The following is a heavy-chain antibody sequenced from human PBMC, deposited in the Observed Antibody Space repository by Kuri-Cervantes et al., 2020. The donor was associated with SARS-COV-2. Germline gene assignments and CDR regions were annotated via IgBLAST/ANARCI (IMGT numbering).Heavy chain of an antibody. CDR2: ISGSGGST. J-gene: IGHJ5*02. CDR1: GFTFSSYA. CDR3: ARESSRYSSSALDP. Sequence: GESLKISCAASGFTFSSYAMSWVRQAPGKGLEWVSAISGSGGSTYYADSVKGRFTISRHNSKNTLYLQMNSLRAEDTAVYYCARESSRYSSSALDPWGQGTLVTVSS. V-gene: IGHV3-23*01. D-gene: IGHD6-6*01.